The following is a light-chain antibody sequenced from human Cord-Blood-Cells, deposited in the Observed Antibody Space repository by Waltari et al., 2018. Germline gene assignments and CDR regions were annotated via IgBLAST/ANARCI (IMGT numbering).Light chain of an antibody. J-gene: IGLJ2*01. CDR2: QDS. V-gene: IGLV3-1*01. Sequence: SYELTQPPSVSVSPGQTASITCSGDKLGDKYACWYPQKPGQSPVLVIYQDSKGPSGIPERFSGSNSWNTATLTISGTQAMDEADYYCQAWDSSTVVFGGGTKLTVL. CDR3: QAWDSSTVV. CDR1: KLGDKY.